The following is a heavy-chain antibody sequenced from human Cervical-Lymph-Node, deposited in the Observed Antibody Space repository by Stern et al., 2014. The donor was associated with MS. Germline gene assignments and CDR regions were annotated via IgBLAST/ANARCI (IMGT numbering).Heavy chain of an antibody. CDR2: IWYDGNKK. CDR3: ARGNWNYEGMGY. CDR1: GFTSSNYG. V-gene: IGHV3-33*01. D-gene: IGHD1-7*01. Sequence: VQLVESGGGVVQPGRSLRLSCAASGFTSSNYGMHWVRQAPGKGLEWLAVIWYDGNKKYYADSVKGRFTISRDNSKNTLFLQMSSLTAEDTALYYCARGNWNYEGMGYWGQGTLVTVSS. J-gene: IGHJ4*02.